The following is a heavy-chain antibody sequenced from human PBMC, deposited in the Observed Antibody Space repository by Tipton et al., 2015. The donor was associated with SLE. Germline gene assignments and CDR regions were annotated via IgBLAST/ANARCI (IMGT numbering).Heavy chain of an antibody. Sequence: TLSLTCAVYGGSFSGYYWSWIRQPPGKGLEWIGEINHSGSTNYNPSLKSRVTISVDTSKKQFSLKLSSVTAADTAVYYCARGERLGIRDAFDIWGQGTMVTVSS. CDR1: GGSFSGYY. CDR3: ARGERLGIRDAFDI. V-gene: IGHV4-34*01. CDR2: INHSGST. J-gene: IGHJ3*02. D-gene: IGHD1-1*01.